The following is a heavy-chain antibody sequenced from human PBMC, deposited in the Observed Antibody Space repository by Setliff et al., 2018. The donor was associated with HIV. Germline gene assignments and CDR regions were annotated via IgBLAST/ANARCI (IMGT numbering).Heavy chain of an antibody. V-gene: IGHV3-74*01. CDR1: GFTFSSYW. CDR2: IISDGSST. D-gene: IGHD2-2*01. J-gene: IGHJ4*02. Sequence: GESLKISCAASGFTFSSYWMHWVRQAPGKGLVWVSRIISDGSSTSYADSVKGRFTISRDNAKNTLYLQMNSLRAEDTAVYYCARGKIVVVPAAMRPFDYWGQGTQVTVSS. CDR3: ARGKIVVVPAAMRPFDY.